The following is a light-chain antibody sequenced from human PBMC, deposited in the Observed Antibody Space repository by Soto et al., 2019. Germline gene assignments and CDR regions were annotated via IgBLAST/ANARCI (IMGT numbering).Light chain of an antibody. J-gene: IGKJ3*01. V-gene: IGKV1-39*01. CDR3: QHSYSAPRA. CDR2: AAS. CDR1: QSVSFY. Sequence: DIQMTQSPTSLSASVGDRVTIICRASQSVSFYLNWFQQKPGEAPKLLIAAASSLHRGVPSRFSGSGSGTEFTLTISNLQPEDFATYYCQHSYSAPRAFGPGTKVDV.